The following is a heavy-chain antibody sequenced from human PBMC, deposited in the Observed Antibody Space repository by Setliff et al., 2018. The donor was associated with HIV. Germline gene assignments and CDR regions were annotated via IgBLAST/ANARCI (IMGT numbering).Heavy chain of an antibody. CDR2: IRYDGSNK. J-gene: IGHJ4*02. D-gene: IGHD6-13*01. V-gene: IGHV3-30*02. CDR1: GFTFSSYG. Sequence: GGSLRLSCAASGFTFSSYGMHWVRQAPGKGLEWVAFIRYDGSNKYYADSVKGRFTISRDNSKNTLYLQMNSLRAEDTALYYCAKDHATSSWFTALLDYWGQGALVTVSS. CDR3: AKDHATSSWFTALLDY.